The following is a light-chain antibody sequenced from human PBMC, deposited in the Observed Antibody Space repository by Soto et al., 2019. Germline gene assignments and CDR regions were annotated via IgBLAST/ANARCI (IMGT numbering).Light chain of an antibody. CDR2: DAS. CDR1: QDISNY. Sequence: DIQMTQAPSSLSASVGDRFTITCQASQDISNYLNWYQQKPGKXHKXXVYDASNLETGVPSRFSGSGSGTDFTFTISSLQPEDIETYYCQQYDNLPLTFGGGTKVDIK. CDR3: QQYDNLPLT. J-gene: IGKJ4*01. V-gene: IGKV1-33*01.